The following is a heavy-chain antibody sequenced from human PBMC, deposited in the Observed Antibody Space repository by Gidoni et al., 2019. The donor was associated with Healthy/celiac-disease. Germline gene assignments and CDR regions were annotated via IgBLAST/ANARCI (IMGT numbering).Heavy chain of an antibody. J-gene: IGHJ6*04. V-gene: IGHV3-30-3*01. CDR1: GFTFSRYA. CDR3: ARDREVQGYYYGMDV. CDR2: ISYDVSNK. D-gene: IGHD3-10*01. Sequence: QVQLVESGGGVVQPGRSLRLSCAASGFTFSRYAMHWVRQAPGKGLEWVAVISYDVSNKYYADSVKGRFTISRDNSKNTLYLQMNSLRAEDTAVYYCARDREVQGYYYGMDVWGKGTTVTVSS.